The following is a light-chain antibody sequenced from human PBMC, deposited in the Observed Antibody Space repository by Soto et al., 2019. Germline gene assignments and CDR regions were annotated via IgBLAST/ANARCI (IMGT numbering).Light chain of an antibody. CDR2: RND. CDR3: AAWDDSLSGVV. J-gene: IGLJ2*01. Sequence: QSVLTQPPSASATPGQRVTISCSGSSSNIGTNYVYWYQHLPGTAPKLLIYRNDQRPSGVPDRFSGSMSGTAASLAIGGLRSEDEADYYCAAWDDSLSGVVFGGGTKLT. V-gene: IGLV1-47*01. CDR1: SSNIGTNY.